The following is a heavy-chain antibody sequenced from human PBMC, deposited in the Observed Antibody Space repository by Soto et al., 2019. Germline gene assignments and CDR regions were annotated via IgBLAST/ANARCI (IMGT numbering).Heavy chain of an antibody. D-gene: IGHD1-1*01. CDR3: AGASGWKFDY. V-gene: IGHV3-74*01. CDR1: GFSVSSHG. CDR2: VDADGSGT. Sequence: GGSLRLSCAASGFSVSSHGMHWARQAPGTGPVWVSRVDADGSGTTYAGSVKGRFSISRDNAKNTVSLQMNNLRAEDTAVYYCAGASGWKFDYWGLGVLVTVSS. J-gene: IGHJ4*02.